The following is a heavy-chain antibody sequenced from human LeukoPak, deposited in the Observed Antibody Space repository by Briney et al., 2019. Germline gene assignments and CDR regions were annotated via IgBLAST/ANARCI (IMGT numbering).Heavy chain of an antibody. J-gene: IGHJ4*02. CDR2: IYTSGTT. CDR1: GGSFSTYY. D-gene: IGHD3-10*01. Sequence: SEPLSLTCTVSGGSFSTYYWSWIRQPAGKGLEWIGHIYTSGTTNYNPSLKSRVTMSIDTSKNQFSLKLSSITAADTAVYYCARDAKYYYGSRTYFFFEYWGRGTPLTVSS. V-gene: IGHV4-4*07. CDR3: ARDAKYYYGSRTYFFFEY.